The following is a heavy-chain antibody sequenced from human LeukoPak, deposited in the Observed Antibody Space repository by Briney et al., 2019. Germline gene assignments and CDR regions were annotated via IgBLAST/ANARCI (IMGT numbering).Heavy chain of an antibody. V-gene: IGHV3-74*01. D-gene: IGHD5-18*01. Sequence: GGSLRLSCAVSGFTFSIYWMHWVRQAPGEGLVWVSRINGDGRTATYADSVKGRFTISRDNAKNTLSLQMNNLRAEDTGVYYCARDSHLWSIDEWGQGSLVTVSS. CDR3: ARDSHLWSIDE. CDR2: INGDGRTA. J-gene: IGHJ4*02. CDR1: GFTFSIYW.